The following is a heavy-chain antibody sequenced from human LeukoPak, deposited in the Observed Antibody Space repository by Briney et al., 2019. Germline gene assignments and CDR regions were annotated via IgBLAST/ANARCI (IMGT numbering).Heavy chain of an antibody. CDR1: GYSFSDYF. CDR2: ISPNSGDT. V-gene: IGHV1-2*02. CDR3: ARVKWDDSSSWYFDY. J-gene: IGHJ4*02. D-gene: IGHD6-13*01. Sequence: ASVKVSCKASGYSFSDYFVHWVRHAPGLGLEWMGWISPNSGDTNYAPKFQGRVTMTKDTSINTAYMDLTSVTSDETAVYYCARVKWDDSSSWYFDYWGQGTLVTVSS.